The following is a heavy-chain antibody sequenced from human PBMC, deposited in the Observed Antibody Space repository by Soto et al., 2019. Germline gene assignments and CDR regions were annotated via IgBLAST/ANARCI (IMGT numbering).Heavy chain of an antibody. CDR1: GDSISSATHY. CDR2: VSSSGNS. CDR3: VSRRTPIYHYFDS. J-gene: IGHJ4*02. Sequence: SETLSLTCTVSGDSISSATHYWNWIRQHPGKGLEWIGYVSSSGNSYYSPSLKSRVFMSVDTSKNLFSLKLSSVTAADTDIYYCVSRRTPIYHYFDSWGQGTQVTVSS. V-gene: IGHV4-31*03.